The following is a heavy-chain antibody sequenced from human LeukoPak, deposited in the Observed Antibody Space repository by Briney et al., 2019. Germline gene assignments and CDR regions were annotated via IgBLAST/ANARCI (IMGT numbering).Heavy chain of an antibody. CDR1: GGSISSYY. D-gene: IGHD6-19*01. CDR3: ARDELGSGWYYGAFDI. CDR2: IYYSGST. J-gene: IGHJ3*02. V-gene: IGHV4-59*01. Sequence: ETLSLTCTVSGGSISSYYWSWIRQPPGKGLEWIGYIYYSGSTNYNPSLKSRVTISVDTSKNQFSLKLSSVTAADTAVYYCARDELGSGWYYGAFDIWGQGTMVTVSS.